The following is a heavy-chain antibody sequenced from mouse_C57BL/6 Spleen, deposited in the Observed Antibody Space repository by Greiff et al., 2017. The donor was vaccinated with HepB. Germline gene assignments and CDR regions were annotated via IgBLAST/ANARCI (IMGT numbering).Heavy chain of an antibody. CDR1: GYAFSSSW. CDR2: IYPGDGDT. Sequence: VQLQQSGPELVKPGASVKISCKASGYAFSSSWMNWVKQRPGKGLEWIGRIYPGDGDTNYNGKFKGKATLTADKSSSTAYMQLSSLTSEDSAVYFCARGSYDYVGYWGQGTTLTVSS. V-gene: IGHV1-82*01. J-gene: IGHJ2*01. CDR3: ARGSYDYVGY. D-gene: IGHD2-4*01.